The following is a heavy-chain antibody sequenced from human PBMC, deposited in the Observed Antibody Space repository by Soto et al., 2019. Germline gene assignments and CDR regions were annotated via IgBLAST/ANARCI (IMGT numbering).Heavy chain of an antibody. CDR1: GFTFSSYA. Sequence: HPGGSLRLSCAASGFTFSSYAMSWVRQAPGKGLEWVSAISGSGGSTYYADSVKGRFTISRDNSKNTLYLQMNSLRAEDTAVYYCAKDSYYYDSSGYYPHNFDYWGQGTLVTVSS. V-gene: IGHV3-23*01. CDR2: ISGSGGST. J-gene: IGHJ4*02. CDR3: AKDSYYYDSSGYYPHNFDY. D-gene: IGHD3-22*01.